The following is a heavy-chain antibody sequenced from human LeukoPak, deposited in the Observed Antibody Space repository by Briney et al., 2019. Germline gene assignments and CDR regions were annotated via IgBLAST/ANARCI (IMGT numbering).Heavy chain of an antibody. V-gene: IGHV3-15*01. D-gene: IGHD1-14*01. J-gene: IGHJ4*02. CDR3: TTDPRNSYYFDY. Sequence: GGSLRLSCAASGFTFSNAWVSWVRQAPGKGLEWVGRIKSKTDGGTTDDAAPVKGRFTISRDDSKNTLYLQMNSLKTEDTAVYYCTTDPRNSYYFDYWGQGTLVTVSS. CDR1: GFTFSNAW. CDR2: IKSKTDGGTT.